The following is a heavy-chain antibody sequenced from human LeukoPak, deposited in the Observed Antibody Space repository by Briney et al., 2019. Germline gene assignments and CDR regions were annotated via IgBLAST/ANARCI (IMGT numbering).Heavy chain of an antibody. D-gene: IGHD3-22*01. V-gene: IGHV3-21*04. CDR1: GFTFSSYS. J-gene: IGHJ4*02. CDR3: ARDDSSGYYTDY. CDR2: ISSSSSYI. Sequence: PGGSLRLSCAASGFTFSSYSMNWVRQAPGKGLEWVSSISSSSSYIYYADSVKGRFTISRDNSKNTLYLQMNSLRAEDTAVYYCARDDSSGYYTDYWGQGTLVTVSS.